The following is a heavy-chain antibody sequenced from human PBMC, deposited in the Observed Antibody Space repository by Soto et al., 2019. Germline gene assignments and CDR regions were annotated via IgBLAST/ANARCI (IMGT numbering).Heavy chain of an antibody. Sequence: SETLSLTCTVSGGSISRGGYYWSWIGQHPGKGLEWIGYIYYSGSTYYNPSLKGRVTISVDTSKNQFSLKLSSVTAADTAVYYCARLSIGDTTMIVVPYFDYCGQGTLVTVSA. CDR3: ARLSIGDTTMIVVPYFDY. D-gene: IGHD3-22*01. CDR1: GGSISRGGYY. J-gene: IGHJ4*02. V-gene: IGHV4-31*03. CDR2: IYYSGST.